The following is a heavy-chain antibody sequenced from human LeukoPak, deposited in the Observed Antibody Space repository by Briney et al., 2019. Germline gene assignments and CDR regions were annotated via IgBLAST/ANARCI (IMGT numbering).Heavy chain of an antibody. CDR1: GGSISSSSYY. Sequence: SETLSLTCTVSGGSISSSSYYWGWIRQPPGKGLEWIGSIYYSGSTYYNPSLKSRVTISVDTSKNQFSLKLSSVTAADTAVYYCARRRSGLGAFDIWGQGTMVTVSS. V-gene: IGHV4-39*01. D-gene: IGHD6-25*01. CDR3: ARRRSGLGAFDI. CDR2: IYYSGST. J-gene: IGHJ3*02.